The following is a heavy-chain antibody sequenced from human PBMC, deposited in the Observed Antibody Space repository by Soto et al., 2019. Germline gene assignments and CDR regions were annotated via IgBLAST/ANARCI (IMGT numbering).Heavy chain of an antibody. D-gene: IGHD2-15*01. CDR2: IYYSGST. CDR1: GGSISSGGYY. V-gene: IGHV4-31*03. Sequence: QVQLQESGPGLVKPSQTLSLTCTVSGGSISSGGYYWSWIRQHPGKGLEWIGYIYYSGSTYYNPSLKSRVTISVDTSKNQFSLKLSSGTAADTAVYYCARDPGYCSGGSCYRGAFDIWGQGTMVTVSS. CDR3: ARDPGYCSGGSCYRGAFDI. J-gene: IGHJ3*02.